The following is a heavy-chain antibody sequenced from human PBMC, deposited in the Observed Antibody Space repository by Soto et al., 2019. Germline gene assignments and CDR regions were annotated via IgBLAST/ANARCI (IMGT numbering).Heavy chain of an antibody. V-gene: IGHV1-8*01. Sequence: QVQLVQSGAEVKKPGASVKVSCKASGYTISSYDINWVRQATGQGLERMGWMSPDSGDTGYAPSFQGRVAMTRNISINTAYLELSSLSAEDTGVYYCARDIMAPWGQGTLVTVSS. CDR3: ARDIMAP. CDR2: MSPDSGDT. CDR1: GYTISSYD. J-gene: IGHJ5*02. D-gene: IGHD5-12*01.